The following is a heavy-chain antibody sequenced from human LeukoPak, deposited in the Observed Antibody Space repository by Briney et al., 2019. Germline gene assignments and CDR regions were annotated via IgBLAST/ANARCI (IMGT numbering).Heavy chain of an antibody. D-gene: IGHD3-3*01. CDR2: IYYSGST. CDR3: AREDFGVANYFDY. Sequence: TSQTLSLTCTVSGGSISSGDYYWSWIRQPPGKGLEWSGYIYYSGSTYYNPSLKSRVTISIDASKNQFSLKLSSVTAADTAVYYCAREDFGVANYFDYWGQGTLVTVSS. J-gene: IGHJ4*02. V-gene: IGHV4-30-4*08. CDR1: GGSISSGDYY.